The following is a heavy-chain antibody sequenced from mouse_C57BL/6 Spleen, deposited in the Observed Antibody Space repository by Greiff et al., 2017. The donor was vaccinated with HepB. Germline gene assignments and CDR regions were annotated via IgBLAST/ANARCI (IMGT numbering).Heavy chain of an antibody. V-gene: IGHV1-59*01. Sequence: VQLQQPGAELVRPGTSVKLSCKASGYTFTSYWMHWVKQRPGQGLEWIGVIDPSDSYTNYNQKFKGKATLTVDTSSSTAYMQLSSLTSEDSAVYYCASDGYYGYFDVWGTGTTVTVSS. CDR3: ASDGYYGYFDV. CDR1: GYTFTSYW. D-gene: IGHD2-3*01. CDR2: IDPSDSYT. J-gene: IGHJ1*03.